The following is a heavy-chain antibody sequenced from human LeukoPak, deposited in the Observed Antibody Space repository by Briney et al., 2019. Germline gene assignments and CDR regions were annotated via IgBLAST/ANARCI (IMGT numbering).Heavy chain of an antibody. V-gene: IGHV3-23*01. J-gene: IGHJ6*03. CDR1: GFTFSRYG. Sequence: GGSLRLSCVASGFTFSRYGMSWVRQAPGKGLEWVSVISDSGISTYYADSVKGRFTISRDNSKNTVYLQMNSLRAEDTAVYYCAKGSSAHFYCYYYLDVWGKGTTVTISS. CDR2: ISDSGIST. D-gene: IGHD3-3*02. CDR3: AKGSSAHFYCYYYLDV.